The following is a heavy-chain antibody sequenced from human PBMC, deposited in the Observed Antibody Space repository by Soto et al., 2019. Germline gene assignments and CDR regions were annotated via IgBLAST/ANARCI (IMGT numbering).Heavy chain of an antibody. CDR1: GFIFSNYA. J-gene: IGHJ3*01. Sequence: GGSLRLSCEAYGFIFSNYAMSWVRQAPGKGLEWVSSFGGGDDDTYFADSVKGRFTMSRDNSKNTLSLQMNSLRVEDTAIYYCAKDRVSHNSVWDTFDVWGQGTMVTVSS. CDR2: FGGGDDDT. D-gene: IGHD2-21*01. CDR3: AKDRVSHNSVWDTFDV. V-gene: IGHV3-23*01.